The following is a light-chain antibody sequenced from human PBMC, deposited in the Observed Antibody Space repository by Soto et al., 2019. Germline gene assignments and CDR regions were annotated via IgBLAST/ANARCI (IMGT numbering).Light chain of an antibody. CDR3: SSYTSSSTPYV. CDR1: SSYVGGYNY. Sequence: QSVLTQPASVSGSPGQSITISCTGTSSYVGGYNYVSWYQQHPGKAPKLMIYEVSNRPSGVSNRFSGSKSGNTASLTISGLQAEDEADYYCSSYTSSSTPYVFGTGTKLNVL. V-gene: IGLV2-14*01. J-gene: IGLJ1*01. CDR2: EVS.